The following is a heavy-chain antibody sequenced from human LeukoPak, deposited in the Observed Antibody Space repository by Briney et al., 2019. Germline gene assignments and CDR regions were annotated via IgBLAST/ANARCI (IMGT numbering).Heavy chain of an antibody. CDR3: VNSGYTHWYFDL. D-gene: IGHD3-22*01. CDR2: VSYSGST. CDR1: GGSISPYY. V-gene: IGHV4-59*01. Sequence: KATETLSLTCTVSGGSISPYYWSWIRQPPGKGLEWIGYVSYSGSTNYNPSLRSRGTISVDTPKNQFSLKLSSVTAADTAVYYCVNSGYTHWYFDLWGRGTLVTVSS. J-gene: IGHJ2*01.